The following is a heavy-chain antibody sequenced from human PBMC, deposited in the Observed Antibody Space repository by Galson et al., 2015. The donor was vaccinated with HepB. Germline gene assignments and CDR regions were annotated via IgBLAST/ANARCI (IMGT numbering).Heavy chain of an antibody. CDR3: AKDIEGPWFGPYDY. CDR2: ISGSGGST. CDR1: GFTFSSYA. J-gene: IGHJ4*02. Sequence: SLRLSCAASGFTFSSYAMSWVRQAPGKGLEWVSAISGSGGSTYYADSVKGRFTISRDNSKNTLYLQMNSLRAEDTAVYYCAKDIEGPWFGPYDYWGQGTLVTVSS. D-gene: IGHD3-10*01. V-gene: IGHV3-23*01.